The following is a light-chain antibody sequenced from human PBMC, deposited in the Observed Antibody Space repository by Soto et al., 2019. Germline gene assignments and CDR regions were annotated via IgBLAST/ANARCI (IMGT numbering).Light chain of an antibody. J-gene: IGLJ1*01. CDR3: GTWDDRLDGNYV. CDR2: DDH. V-gene: IGLV1-51*01. CDR1: SSNIGKNS. Sequence: QSVLTQPPSVSAAPGQRVSISCSGGSSNIGKNSVSWYQQLPATAPKLLIYDDHQRPSGIPDRFSASKSGTSATLDITGLQPADEADYYCGTWDDRLDGNYVFGTGTKLTVL.